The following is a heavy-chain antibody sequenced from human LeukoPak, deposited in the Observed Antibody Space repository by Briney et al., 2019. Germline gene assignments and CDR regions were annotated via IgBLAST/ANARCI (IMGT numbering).Heavy chain of an antibody. Sequence: ASVKVSCKASGYTFTGYYMHWVRQAPGQGLEWMGWMNPNSGNTGYAQKFQGRVTITRNTSISTAYMELSSLRSEDTAVFYCARESAGGSDDYWGQGTLVTVSS. CDR3: ARESAGGSDDY. D-gene: IGHD2-15*01. CDR1: GYTFTGYY. J-gene: IGHJ4*02. V-gene: IGHV1-8*03. CDR2: MNPNSGNT.